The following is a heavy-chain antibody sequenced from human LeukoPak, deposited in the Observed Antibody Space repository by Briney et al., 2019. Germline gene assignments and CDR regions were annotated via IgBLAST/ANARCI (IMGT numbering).Heavy chain of an antibody. Sequence: PSETLSLTCTVSGDSISSSSYYWVWIRQPPGKGLEWIGTIYYSGSTYYSPSLESRVTISIDTSKNQFSLRLNSVTAADTAVYYCARVLPQWLARYYFDCWGQGTLVTVSS. CDR2: IYYSGST. V-gene: IGHV4-39*01. CDR1: GDSISSSSYY. CDR3: ARVLPQWLARYYFDC. D-gene: IGHD6-19*01. J-gene: IGHJ4*02.